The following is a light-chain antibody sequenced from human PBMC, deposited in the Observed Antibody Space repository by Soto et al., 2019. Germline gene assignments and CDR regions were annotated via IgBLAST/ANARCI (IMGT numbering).Light chain of an antibody. V-gene: IGKV3-15*01. Sequence: MTQSPSTLSASVGDRVTITCRASQSVTTYLAWYQQNPGQAPRLLIYAASTRATGIPARFSGSGSGTEFSLTISSLQSEDFAVYYCQQYINWPRTFGQGTKVEIK. CDR3: QQYINWPRT. J-gene: IGKJ1*01. CDR1: QSVTTY. CDR2: AAS.